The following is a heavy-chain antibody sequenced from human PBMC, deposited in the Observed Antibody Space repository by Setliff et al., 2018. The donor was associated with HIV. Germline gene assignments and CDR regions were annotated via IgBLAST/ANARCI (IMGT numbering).Heavy chain of an antibody. Sequence: SETLSLTCTVSGGSISSYYWSWIRQPPGKGLEWIGYIYYSGSTNYNPSLKSRVTISVDASKNQFSLKLSSVTAADTAVYYCARDQTDGGNGEWRFRPRDYWYFDLWGRGTLVTVSS. CDR3: ARDQTDGGNGEWRFRPRDYWYFDL. V-gene: IGHV4-59*01. CDR2: IYYSGST. J-gene: IGHJ2*01. CDR1: GGSISSYY. D-gene: IGHD2-15*01.